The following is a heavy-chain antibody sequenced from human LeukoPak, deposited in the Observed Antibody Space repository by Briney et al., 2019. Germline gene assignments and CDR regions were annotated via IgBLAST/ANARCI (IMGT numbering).Heavy chain of an antibody. D-gene: IGHD6-6*01. Sequence: SETLSLTCTVSGGSIRSSYYYWGWIRQPPGKGLEWIGYIYYSGSTYYNPSLKSRVTISVDTSKNQFSLKLSSVTAADTAVYYCARDAIAARTAELLNAFDIWGQGTMVTVSS. J-gene: IGHJ3*02. CDR3: ARDAIAARTAELLNAFDI. CDR1: GGSIRSSYYY. V-gene: IGHV4-30-4*08. CDR2: IYYSGST.